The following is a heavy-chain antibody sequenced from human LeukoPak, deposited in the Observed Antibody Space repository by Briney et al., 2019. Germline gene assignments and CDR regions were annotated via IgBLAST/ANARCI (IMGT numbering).Heavy chain of an antibody. CDR1: GFTFSSYS. D-gene: IGHD3-3*02. V-gene: IGHV3-21*01. J-gene: IGHJ3*02. CDR3: ARDKIRGNAFDI. Sequence: GGSLRLSCAASGFTFSSYSMNWVRQAPGKGLEWVSSISSSSSYIYYADSVKGRFTISRDNAKNSLYLQMNSLTAEDTAVYYCARDKIRGNAFDIWGQGTMVTVSS. CDR2: ISSSSSYI.